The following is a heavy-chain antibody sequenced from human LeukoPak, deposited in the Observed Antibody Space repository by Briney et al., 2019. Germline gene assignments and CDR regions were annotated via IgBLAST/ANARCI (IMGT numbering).Heavy chain of an antibody. CDR3: ARGGPNSSGRTLDY. V-gene: IGHV1-3*01. CDR1: GYIFTNYA. CDR2: FNSDKGNT. J-gene: IGHJ4*02. D-gene: IGHD6-19*01. Sequence: ASVKVSCKASGYIFTNYAIHWVRQAPGQRLEWMGWFNSDKGNTEHSQKFQDRVIITSDTSASTAYMELSSLRPEDTAVFFCARGGPNSSGRTLDYWGQGTLVTVSS.